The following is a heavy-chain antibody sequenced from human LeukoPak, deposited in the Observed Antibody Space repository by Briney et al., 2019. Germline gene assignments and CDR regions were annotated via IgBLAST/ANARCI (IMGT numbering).Heavy chain of an antibody. CDR2: IYYSGST. D-gene: IGHD1/OR15-1a*01. V-gene: IGHV4-30-4*08. CDR3: ARVAVITGTKRFNWFDP. J-gene: IGHJ5*02. CDR1: GGSISSGDYC. Sequence: SETLSLTCTVSGGSISSGDYCWSWIRQPPGKGLEWIGYIYYSGSTYYNPSLKSRVTISVDTSKNQFSLKLSSVTAADTAVYYFARVAVITGTKRFNWFDPWGQGTLVTVSS.